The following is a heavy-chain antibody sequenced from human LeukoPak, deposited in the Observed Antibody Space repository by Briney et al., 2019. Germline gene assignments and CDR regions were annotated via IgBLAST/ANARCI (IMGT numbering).Heavy chain of an antibody. D-gene: IGHD7-27*01. V-gene: IGHV1-2*02. CDR2: INPKSGGT. J-gene: IGHJ4*02. CDR3: VRAGELDY. Sequence: ASVKVSCKASGYXFTDYYINWVRQAPGQGLEWMGWINPKSGGTKYAQKFQGRVTMTRDTSITTAYMELTILSSDDTAVFYCVRAGELDYWGQGTLVTVSS. CDR1: GYXFTDYY.